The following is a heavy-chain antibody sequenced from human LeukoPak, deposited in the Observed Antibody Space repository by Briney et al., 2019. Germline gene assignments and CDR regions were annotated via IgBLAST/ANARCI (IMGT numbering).Heavy chain of an antibody. CDR1: GFTFSDYS. V-gene: IGHV3-21*01. CDR2: ISGSSSYI. D-gene: IGHD2-15*01. J-gene: IGHJ6*02. Sequence: PGGSLRLSCAASGFTFSDYSMKWVRQAPGKGLEWVSFISGSSSYINYADSVKGRFTSSRDNAKNSLYLQMNSLRAEDTAVYYCARAREHCSGRTCYHYYGMDVWGQGTTVTVSS. CDR3: ARAREHCSGRTCYHYYGMDV.